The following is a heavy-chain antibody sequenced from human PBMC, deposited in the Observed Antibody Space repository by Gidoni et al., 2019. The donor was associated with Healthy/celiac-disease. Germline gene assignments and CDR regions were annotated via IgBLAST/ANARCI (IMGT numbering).Heavy chain of an antibody. CDR2: FDPEDGET. CDR3: ATAGQVSGSYFPDYYYGMDV. J-gene: IGHJ6*02. D-gene: IGHD1-26*01. CDR1: GYTLPELS. V-gene: IGHV1-24*01. Sequence: QVPLVQSGAEVKKPGASVKVSCKVSGYTLPELSMHWVRQAPGKGLEWMGGFDPEDGETIYAQKFQGRVTMTEDTSTDTAYVELSSLRSEDTAVYYCATAGQVSGSYFPDYYYGMDVWGQGTTVTVSS.